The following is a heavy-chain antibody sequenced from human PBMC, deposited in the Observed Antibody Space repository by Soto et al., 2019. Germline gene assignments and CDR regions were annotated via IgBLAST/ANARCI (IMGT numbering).Heavy chain of an antibody. J-gene: IGHJ5*02. CDR3: AREDIVLLPAVGLDP. D-gene: IGHD2-2*01. CDR2: IYYSGST. CDR1: GGSISSYY. Sequence: SETLSLTCTVSGGSISSYYWSWIRQPPGKGLEWIGYIYYSGSTNYNPSLKSRVTISVDTSKNQFSLKLSSVTAADTAVYYCAREDIVLLPAVGLDPWGQGTLVTVSS. V-gene: IGHV4-59*12.